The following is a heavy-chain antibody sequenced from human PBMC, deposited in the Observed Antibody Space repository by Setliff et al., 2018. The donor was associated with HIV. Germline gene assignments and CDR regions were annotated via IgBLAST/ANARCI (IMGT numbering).Heavy chain of an antibody. J-gene: IGHJ3*02. CDR1: GGTFSLYA. CDR3: RVGHNDAFDI. Sequence: ASVKVSCKASGGTFSLYAISWVRQAPGQGLEWMGGIIPIFNTANYAQKFQGRVTITADGSTSTAYMELSSLRSEDTAMYYCRVGHNDAFDIWGQGTMVTVSS. V-gene: IGHV1-69*13. CDR2: IIPIFNTA. D-gene: IGHD1-1*01.